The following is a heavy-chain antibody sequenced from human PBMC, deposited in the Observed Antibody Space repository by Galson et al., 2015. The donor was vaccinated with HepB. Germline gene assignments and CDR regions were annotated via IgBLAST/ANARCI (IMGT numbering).Heavy chain of an antibody. Sequence: SLRLSCAASGFSFNTSGMHWVRQAPGKGLEWVAVIWFDGSTKYYADSVKGRFTISRDNSKSTLYLQMNSLRAEDTAMYYCSPGGGGSWGQGTLVTVSS. CDR2: IWFDGSTK. CDR3: SPGGGGS. D-gene: IGHD1-14*01. V-gene: IGHV3-33*01. J-gene: IGHJ4*02. CDR1: GFSFNTSG.